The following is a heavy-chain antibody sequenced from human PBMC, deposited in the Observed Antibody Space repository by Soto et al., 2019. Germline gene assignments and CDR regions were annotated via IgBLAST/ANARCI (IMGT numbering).Heavy chain of an antibody. Sequence: VVSLRLSCAASGFTFSSYGMHWVRQAPGKGLEWVAVIWYDGSNKYYADSVKGRFTISRDNSKNTLYLQMNSLRAEDTAVYYCARDYPNDDSSGTGQFDEWGKGNLVT. D-gene: IGHD3-22*01. CDR1: GFTFSSYG. J-gene: IGHJ4*02. CDR3: ARDYPNDDSSGTGQFDE. V-gene: IGHV3-33*01. CDR2: IWYDGSNK.